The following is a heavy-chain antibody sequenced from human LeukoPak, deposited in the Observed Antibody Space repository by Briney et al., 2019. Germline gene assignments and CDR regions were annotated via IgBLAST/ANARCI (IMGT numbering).Heavy chain of an antibody. CDR1: GYSISSGYY. J-gene: IGHJ6*03. CDR3: ASRRSSQSRYYYYYMDV. Sequence: PSETLSLTCTVSGYSISSGYYCGWIRQPPGKGLEWIGEINHSGSTNYNPSPKSRVTISVDTSKNQFSLKLSSVTAADTAVYYCASRRSSQSRYYYYYMDVWGKGTTVTVSS. D-gene: IGHD6-13*01. CDR2: INHSGST. V-gene: IGHV4-38-2*02.